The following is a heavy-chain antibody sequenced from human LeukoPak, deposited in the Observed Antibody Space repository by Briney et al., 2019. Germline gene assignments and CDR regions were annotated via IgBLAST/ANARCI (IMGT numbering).Heavy chain of an antibody. V-gene: IGHV3-30*18. D-gene: IGHD6-13*01. Sequence: GRSLRLSCAASGFTLSTYGIHWVSQAPGKGLEWVAVISNDGSNKYYADSVKGRFTISRDISKNTLFLQMNSLRTEDAAVYYCAKDKSWSLDYWGQGTLVTVSS. CDR2: ISNDGSNK. CDR3: AKDKSWSLDY. CDR1: GFTLSTYG. J-gene: IGHJ4*02.